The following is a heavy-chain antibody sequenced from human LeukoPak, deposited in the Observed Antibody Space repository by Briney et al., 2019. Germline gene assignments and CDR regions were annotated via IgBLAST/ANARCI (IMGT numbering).Heavy chain of an antibody. CDR2: IIPIFGTA. J-gene: IGHJ4*02. CDR1: GGTFSSYA. D-gene: IGHD6-13*01. CDR3: ARSRDIAAAGQMEGWESFDY. Sequence: SVKVSCKASGGTFSSYAISWVRQAPGQGLEWMGGIIPIFGTANYAQKFQGRVTITADESTSTAYMELSSLRSEDTAVYYCARSRDIAAAGQMEGWESFDYWGQGTLVTVSS. V-gene: IGHV1-69*13.